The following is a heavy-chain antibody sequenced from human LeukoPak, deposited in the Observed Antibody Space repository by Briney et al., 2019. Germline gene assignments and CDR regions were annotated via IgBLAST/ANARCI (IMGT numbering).Heavy chain of an antibody. J-gene: IGHJ6*02. D-gene: IGHD3-10*01. V-gene: IGHV3-21*04. CDR1: GFIFSSYN. CDR3: ARASGIYYYGMDV. CDR2: ISSSSTCI. Sequence: GGSLRLSCAASGFIFSSYNINWVRQAPGRGLEWVSSISSSSTCIYYADSVKGRFTISRDNAKNSLYLQMNSLRVEDTAVYYCARASGIYYYGMDVWGQGTTVTVSS.